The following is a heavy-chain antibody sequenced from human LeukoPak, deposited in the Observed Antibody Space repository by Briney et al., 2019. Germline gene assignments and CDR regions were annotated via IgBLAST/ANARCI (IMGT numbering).Heavy chain of an antibody. J-gene: IGHJ3*02. Sequence: QPGGSLRLSCAASGFTFDDYGMSWVRQAPGKGLEWVSGINWNGGSTGYADSVKGRFTISRDNAKNSLYLQMNSLRAEDTALYYCARSHPYGSSWYWNAFDIWGQGTMVTVSS. V-gene: IGHV3-20*04. CDR1: GFTFDDYG. D-gene: IGHD6-13*01. CDR2: INWNGGST. CDR3: ARSHPYGSSWYWNAFDI.